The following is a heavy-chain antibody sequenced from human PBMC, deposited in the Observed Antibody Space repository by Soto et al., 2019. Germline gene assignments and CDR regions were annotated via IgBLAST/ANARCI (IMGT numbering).Heavy chain of an antibody. D-gene: IGHD2-15*01. CDR3: ARRHIYCSGCSCYSYYFDY. CDR1: GGSISSSSYY. CDR2: IYYSGST. J-gene: IGHJ4*02. Sequence: QLQLQESGPGLVKPSETLSLTCTVSGGSISSSSYYWGWIRQPPGKGLEWIGSIYYSGSTYYNPSLKSRVTISVDTFKNQFSLKLSSVTAADTAVYYCARRHIYCSGCSCYSYYFDYWGQGTLVTVSS. V-gene: IGHV4-39*01.